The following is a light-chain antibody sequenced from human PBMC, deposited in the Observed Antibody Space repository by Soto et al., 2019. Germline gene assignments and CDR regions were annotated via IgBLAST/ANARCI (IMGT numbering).Light chain of an antibody. J-gene: IGLJ7*01. V-gene: IGLV1-44*01. CDR3: AAWDDTLRGLV. CDR1: RSNIETNI. CDR2: ADS. Sequence: QSVLTQPPSASGTPGQRVTISCSGSRSNIETNIVAWYQQVPGTAAKLLIYADSQRPSGVPDRFSGSKSGTSASLAIRGLQSEDEADYYCAAWDDTLRGLVFGGGTQLTVL.